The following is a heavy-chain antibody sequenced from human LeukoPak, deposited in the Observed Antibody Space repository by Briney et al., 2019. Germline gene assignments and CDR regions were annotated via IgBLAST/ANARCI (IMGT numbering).Heavy chain of an antibody. CDR3: AKAPDYDFWSGLDY. CDR2: ISYDGSNK. V-gene: IGHV3-30*18. D-gene: IGHD3-3*01. J-gene: IGHJ4*02. CDR1: GFTFSSYG. Sequence: GGSLRLSCAASGFTFSSYGMHWVRQAPGKGLEWVAVISYDGSNKYYADSVKGRFTISRDNSKNTLYLQMNSLRAEDTAVYYCAKAPDYDFWSGLDYWGQGTLVTVSS.